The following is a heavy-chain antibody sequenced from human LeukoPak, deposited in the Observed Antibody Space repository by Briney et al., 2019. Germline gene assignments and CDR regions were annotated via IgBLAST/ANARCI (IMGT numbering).Heavy chain of an antibody. Sequence: ASVKVSCKASGYTFTSYYMHWVRQAPGQGLEWMGIINPSGGSTSYAQKFQERVTITRDMSTSTAYMELSSLRSEDTAVYYCAAAPARIAAPSRWGQGTLVTVSS. D-gene: IGHD6-6*01. CDR1: GYTFTSYY. J-gene: IGHJ4*02. V-gene: IGHV1-46*01. CDR2: INPSGGST. CDR3: AAAPARIAAPSR.